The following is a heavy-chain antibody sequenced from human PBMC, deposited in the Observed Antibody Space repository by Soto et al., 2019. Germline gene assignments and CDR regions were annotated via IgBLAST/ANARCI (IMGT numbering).Heavy chain of an antibody. Sequence: EVQLVESGGGLVKPGGSLRLSCAASGFTFSSYSMNWVRQAPGKGLEWVSSISSSSSYIYYADSVKGRFTISRDNAKNSLYLPMTSLRAEDTAVYYCASASSSGYYWQLDYWGQGTLVTVSS. CDR3: ASASSSGYYWQLDY. V-gene: IGHV3-21*01. CDR1: GFTFSSYS. J-gene: IGHJ4*02. D-gene: IGHD3-22*01. CDR2: ISSSSSYI.